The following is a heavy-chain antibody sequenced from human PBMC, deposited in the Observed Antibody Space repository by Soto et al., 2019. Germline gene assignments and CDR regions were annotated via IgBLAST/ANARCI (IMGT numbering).Heavy chain of an antibody. V-gene: IGHV3-23*01. D-gene: IGHD2-2*01. CDR3: PKGTYCSSTSCYPDSCDP. Sequence: EVQLLESGGGLVQPGGSLRLSCAASGFTFSSYAMSWVRQAPGKGLEWVSAISGSGGSTYYADYVKGRFTISRDNSKITLYLQMNSQRAEDTAVYYCPKGTYCSSTSCYPDSCDPWGQGTLVTVSS. J-gene: IGHJ5*02. CDR1: GFTFSSYA. CDR2: ISGSGGST.